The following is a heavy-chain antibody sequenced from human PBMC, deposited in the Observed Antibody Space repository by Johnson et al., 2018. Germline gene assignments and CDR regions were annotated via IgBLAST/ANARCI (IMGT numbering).Heavy chain of an antibody. J-gene: IGHJ4*02. Sequence: VRLVEAGGGLVNPGRTLRLSCSASGFTFGDYHMSWFRQAPGKGLEWVGFIRSNAYGATTEYAASVKGRFTVSRDDSKGIAFLQMNRLKTEDTAVYYCARGYHYYCSSGLGNYWCQGTLVTVSS. CDR1: GFTFGDYH. D-gene: IGHD3-22*01. CDR3: ARGYHYYCSSGLGNY. CDR2: IRSNAYGATT. V-gene: IGHV3-49*05.